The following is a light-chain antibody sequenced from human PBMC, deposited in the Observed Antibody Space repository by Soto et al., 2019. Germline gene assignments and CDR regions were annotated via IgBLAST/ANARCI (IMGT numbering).Light chain of an antibody. Sequence: EIVLTQSPDTVSLSPGESATLSGRASQRLSSSYLAWYQPKTGQAPRILIQGASSRATGIPDRFSGSGSGTGFTLPISRLEPEDFSVYYCQQFGSSAWTFGQGTKVDIK. CDR1: QRLSSSY. J-gene: IGKJ1*01. CDR3: QQFGSSAWT. CDR2: GAS. V-gene: IGKV3-20*01.